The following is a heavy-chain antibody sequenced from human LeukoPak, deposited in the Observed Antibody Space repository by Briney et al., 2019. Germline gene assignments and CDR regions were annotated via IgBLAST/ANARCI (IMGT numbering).Heavy chain of an antibody. V-gene: IGHV3-30*02. D-gene: IGHD2-2*01. Sequence: PGGSLRLSCAASGFTFSSYGMRWVRQAPGKGLEWVAFIRYDGSNKYYADSVKGRFTISRDNSKNTLYLQMNSLRAEDTAVYYCANAKQRYCSSTSCPLGGYWGQGTLVTVSS. CDR1: GFTFSSYG. CDR2: IRYDGSNK. CDR3: ANAKQRYCSSTSCPLGGY. J-gene: IGHJ4*02.